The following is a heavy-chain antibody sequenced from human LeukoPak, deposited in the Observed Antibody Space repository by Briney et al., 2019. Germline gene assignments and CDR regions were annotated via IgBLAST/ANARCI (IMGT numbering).Heavy chain of an antibody. D-gene: IGHD2-21*02. CDR2: MNVDSGGT. J-gene: IGHJ4*02. V-gene: IGHV1-2*02. CDR1: GDIFSDYY. CDR3: ARDSKVTGTSFDS. Sequence: SVKVSCKASGDIFSDYYMHWVRQAPGQGLEWMGWMNVDSGGTKYAQKFQGRVTMTRDTSVSTAFMDLTRLTSDDTAVYYCARDSKVTGTSFDSWGQGTLVTVSS.